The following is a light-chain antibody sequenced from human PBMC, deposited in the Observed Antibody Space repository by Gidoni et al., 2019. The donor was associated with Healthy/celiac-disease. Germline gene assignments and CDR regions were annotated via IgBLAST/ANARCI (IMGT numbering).Light chain of an antibody. CDR2: GAS. J-gene: IGKJ3*01. CDR1: QSVSSN. Sequence: IVITLHPATLSVSPGERATLSCRASQSVSSNLAWYQQKPGQAPRLLIYGASTRATGIPARFSGSGSGTEFTLTISSLQSEDFAVYYCQQYNNWPRITFGPGTKVDIK. CDR3: QQYNNWPRIT. V-gene: IGKV3-15*01.